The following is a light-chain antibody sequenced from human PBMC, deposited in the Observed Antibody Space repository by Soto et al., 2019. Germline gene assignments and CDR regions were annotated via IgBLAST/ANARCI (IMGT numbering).Light chain of an antibody. J-gene: IGKJ4*01. CDR3: HQRRDWPLT. CDR1: QSIWTY. Sequence: EYVLTQSPATLSLSPGESATLSCRASQSIWTYLNWYQQKPGQAPRVLIYDTSKRATGIPARFSGSGSGTDLTLTISNLESQDFAVYYCHQRRDWPLTFGGGTKIQIK. V-gene: IGKV3-11*01. CDR2: DTS.